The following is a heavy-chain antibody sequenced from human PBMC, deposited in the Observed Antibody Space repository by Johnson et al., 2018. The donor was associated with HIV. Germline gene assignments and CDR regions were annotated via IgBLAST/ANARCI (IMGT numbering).Heavy chain of an antibody. CDR3: ARDSTYRSAPLGAFDI. CDR1: GFTFSSYA. J-gene: IGHJ3*02. V-gene: IGHV3-30-3*01. D-gene: IGHD6-25*01. Sequence: QVQLVESGGGVVQPGRSLRLSCAASGFTFSSYAMHWVRQAPGKGLEWVAVISYDGSNKYYADSVKGRFTISRDNSKNTLYLQMNSLRAEDTAVYYCARDSTYRSAPLGAFDIWGQGTMVTVSS. CDR2: ISYDGSNK.